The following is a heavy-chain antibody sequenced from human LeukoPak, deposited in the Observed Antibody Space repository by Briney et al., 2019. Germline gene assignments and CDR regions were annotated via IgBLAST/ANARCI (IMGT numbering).Heavy chain of an antibody. J-gene: IGHJ4*02. CDR1: GGSFSSYY. V-gene: IGHV4-59*01. D-gene: IGHD3-22*01. Sequence: SETLSLTCTVSGGSFSSYYWTWIRQPPGKGLEWIGSIYYSGRTNYNPSLKSRVTISVDTSKNQFSLKLSSVTAADTAVYYCARVRNYYDTSGYYALDYWGQGTLVTVSS. CDR3: ARVRNYYDTSGYYALDY. CDR2: IYYSGRT.